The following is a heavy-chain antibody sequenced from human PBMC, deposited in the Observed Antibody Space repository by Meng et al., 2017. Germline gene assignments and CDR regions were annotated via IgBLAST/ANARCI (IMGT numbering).Heavy chain of an antibody. J-gene: IGHJ4*02. CDR2: IYTSGST. CDR1: GGSISSYY. V-gene: IGHV4-4*07. D-gene: IGHD6-19*01. CDR3: ARDLGIAVAPY. Sequence: GSLRLSCTVSGGSISSYYWSWIRQPAGKGLEWIGRIYTSGSTNYNPSLKSRVTMSVDTSKNQFSLKLSSVIAADTAVYYCARDLGIAVAPYWGQGTLVTVSS.